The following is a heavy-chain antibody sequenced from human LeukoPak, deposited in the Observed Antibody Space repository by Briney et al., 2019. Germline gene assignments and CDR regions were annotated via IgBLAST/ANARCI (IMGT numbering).Heavy chain of an antibody. Sequence: PSETLSLACTVSGGSISSYYWSWIRQPPGKGLEWIGYIYYSGSTNYNPSLKSRVTISVDTSKNQFSLKLSSVTAADTAVYYCARVAIADSFDPWGQGTLVTVSS. CDR3: ARVAIADSFDP. D-gene: IGHD6-13*01. CDR2: IYYSGST. J-gene: IGHJ5*02. V-gene: IGHV4-59*12. CDR1: GGSISSYY.